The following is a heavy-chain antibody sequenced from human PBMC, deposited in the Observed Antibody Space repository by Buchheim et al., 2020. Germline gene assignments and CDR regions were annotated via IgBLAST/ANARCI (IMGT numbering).Heavy chain of an antibody. CDR2: IIPIFGTA. CDR3: ASLSVQGVITYYYGMDV. D-gene: IGHD3-10*02. V-gene: IGHV1-69*06. J-gene: IGHJ6*02. CDR1: GGTFSSYA. Sequence: QVQLVQSGAEVKKPRSSVKVSCKASGGTFSSYAISWVRQAPGQGLEWMGGIIPIFGTANYAQKFQGRVTNTADKSTSTAYMELSSLRSEDTAVYYCASLSVQGVITYYYGMDVWGQGTT.